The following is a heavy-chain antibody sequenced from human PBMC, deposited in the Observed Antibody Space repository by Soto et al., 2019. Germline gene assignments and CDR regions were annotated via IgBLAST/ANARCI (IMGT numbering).Heavy chain of an antibody. D-gene: IGHD3-3*01. CDR3: ASAYYDFWSGYFDY. CDR1: GGSISSSSYY. V-gene: IGHV4-39*01. Sequence: SETLSLTCTVSGGSISSSSYYWGWIRQPPGKGLEWIGSIYYSGSTYYNPSLKSRVTISVDTSKNQFSLKLSSVTAADTAVYYCASAYYDFWSGYFDYWGQGTLVTVSS. CDR2: IYYSGST. J-gene: IGHJ4*02.